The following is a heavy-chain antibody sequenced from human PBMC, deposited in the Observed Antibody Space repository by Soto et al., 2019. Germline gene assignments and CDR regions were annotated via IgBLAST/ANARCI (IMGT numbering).Heavy chain of an antibody. CDR2: IVVGSGNT. V-gene: IGHV1-58*01. Sequence: SVKVSCKASGFTFTSSAVQWVRQARGQRLEWIGWIVVGSGNTNYAQKFQERVTITRDMSTSTAYMELSSLRSEDTAVYYCAEDPYSSPYYFDYWGQGTLVTVSS. CDR1: GFTFTSSA. J-gene: IGHJ4*02. CDR3: AEDPYSSPYYFDY. D-gene: IGHD6-6*01.